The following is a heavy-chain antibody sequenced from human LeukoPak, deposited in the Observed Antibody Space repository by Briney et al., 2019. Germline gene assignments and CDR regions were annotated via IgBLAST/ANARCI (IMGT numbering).Heavy chain of an antibody. V-gene: IGHV3-30*03. CDR2: VSYDGGAK. J-gene: IGHJ4*02. CDR1: GFTFNTYA. Sequence: GRSLRLSCAASGFTFNTYALHWVRQAPGKGLEWVAVVSYDGGAKYYADSVKGRFAISRDNSKNTVDLQMYSLRAEDSAVYYCARSLGSGWIHLVEYWGQGTLVTVS. D-gene: IGHD6-19*01. CDR3: ARSLGSGWIHLVEY.